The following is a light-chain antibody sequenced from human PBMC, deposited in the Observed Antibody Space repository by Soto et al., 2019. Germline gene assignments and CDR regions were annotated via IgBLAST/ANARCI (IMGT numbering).Light chain of an antibody. Sequence: AIQLTQSPSSLSASVGDRVTITCRASQGINSALAWYQHEPGKPPRLLIYDASSLVSGVPSRFSGSGSGTDFTLTISSLQPEDFPTYYCQQFNTLPRLFGPRTKVGVK. CDR3: QQFNTLPRL. CDR1: QGINSA. V-gene: IGKV1-13*02. CDR2: DAS. J-gene: IGKJ3*01.